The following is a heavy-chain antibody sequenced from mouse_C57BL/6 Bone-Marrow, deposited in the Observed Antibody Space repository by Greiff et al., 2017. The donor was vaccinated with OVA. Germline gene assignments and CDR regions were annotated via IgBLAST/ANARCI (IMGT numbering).Heavy chain of an antibody. D-gene: IGHD1-1*01. J-gene: IGHJ1*03. V-gene: IGHV1-52*01. CDR3: ARRHYYGSRDFDV. Sequence: VQLQQSGAELVRPGSSVKLSCKASGYTFTSYWMHWVKQRPIQGLEWIGNIDPSDSETHYNQKFKDKATLTVDKSSSTAYMQLSSLTSEDSAVYYCARRHYYGSRDFDVWGTGTTVTVSS. CDR2: IDPSDSET. CDR1: GYTFTSYW.